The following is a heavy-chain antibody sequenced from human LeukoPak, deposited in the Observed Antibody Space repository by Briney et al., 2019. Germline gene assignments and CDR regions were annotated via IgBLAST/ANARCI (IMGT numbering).Heavy chain of an antibody. CDR3: ARDVTTSWNVVVTAPLGI. Sequence: ASVKVSCKASGYTFTSYGISWVRQAPGQGLEWMGWISAYNGNTNYAQKLQGRVTMTTDTSTSTAYMELRSLRSDDTAVYYCARDVTTSWNVVVTAPLGIWGQGTMVPVSS. CDR1: GYTFTSYG. V-gene: IGHV1-18*01. D-gene: IGHD2-21*02. J-gene: IGHJ3*02. CDR2: ISAYNGNT.